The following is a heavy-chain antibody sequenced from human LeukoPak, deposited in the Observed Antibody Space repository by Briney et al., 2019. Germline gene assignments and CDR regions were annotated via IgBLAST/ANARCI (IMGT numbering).Heavy chain of an antibody. V-gene: IGHV3-30-3*01. Sequence: GRSLRLSCAASGITFSSYAMFWVRQAPGKGLEWVAVISYDESNKYYADSVKGRFTISRDNSKNTLYLQMNRLRAEDTAVYYCARGGGGEYQLLYLGTWLDPWGRGTLVTVSS. CDR3: ARGGGGEYQLLYLGTWLDP. D-gene: IGHD2-2*02. J-gene: IGHJ5*02. CDR1: GITFSSYA. CDR2: ISYDESNK.